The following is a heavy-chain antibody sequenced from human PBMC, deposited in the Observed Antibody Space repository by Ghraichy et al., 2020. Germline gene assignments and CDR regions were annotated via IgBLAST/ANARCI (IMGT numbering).Heavy chain of an antibody. CDR3: AREDCSSTTCYFGMDV. Sequence: ASVKVSCKASGYTFSNYGITWVRQAPGQGLEWMGWISAYNGNTNYAQKLRGRVTMTTDTSTSTAYMELRSLRSDDTALYYCAREDCSSTTCYFGMDVWGQGTTVTVSS. D-gene: IGHD2-2*01. V-gene: IGHV1-18*01. J-gene: IGHJ6*02. CDR1: GYTFSNYG. CDR2: ISAYNGNT.